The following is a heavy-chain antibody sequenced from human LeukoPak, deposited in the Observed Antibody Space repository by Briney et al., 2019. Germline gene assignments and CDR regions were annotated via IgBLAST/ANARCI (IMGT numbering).Heavy chain of an antibody. CDR3: ARDLGSRYCSSTSCSDNNWFDP. Sequence: SVKVSCKASGGTFSSYAISWVRQAPGQGLEWMGRIIPIFGTANYAQKFQGRVTITTDESTSTAYMGLSSLRSEDTAVYYCARDLGSRYCSSTSCSDNNWFDPWGQGTLVTVSS. CDR2: IIPIFGTA. J-gene: IGHJ5*02. D-gene: IGHD2-2*01. CDR1: GGTFSSYA. V-gene: IGHV1-69*05.